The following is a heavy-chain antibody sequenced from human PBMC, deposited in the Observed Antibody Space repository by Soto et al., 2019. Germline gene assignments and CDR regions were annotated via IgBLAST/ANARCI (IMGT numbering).Heavy chain of an antibody. Sequence: LSLPCAVSGGSFTSNNWWTWVRQPPGQGLEWIGEIYRTGSTNYNPSLKSRVTISLDKSENQFSLKVTSLTAADTAVYYCASRDPGTSVDYWGQGTLVTVSS. J-gene: IGHJ4*02. CDR2: IYRTGST. V-gene: IGHV4-4*02. CDR3: ASRDPGTSVDY. CDR1: GGSFTSNNW. D-gene: IGHD1-7*01.